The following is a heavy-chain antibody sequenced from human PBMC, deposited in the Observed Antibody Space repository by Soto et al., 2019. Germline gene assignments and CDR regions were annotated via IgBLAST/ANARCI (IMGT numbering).Heavy chain of an antibody. Sequence: PGGSLRLSCAASGFSLSNYGMHWVRQAPGKGLEFVSAISFNGGTTYYANSVKARFTISRDTSKNTLYLQMGSLRAEDMAVYYCARDGHIDMIKAFDFWGQGTLVTVSS. CDR1: GFSLSNYG. D-gene: IGHD2-21*01. CDR2: ISFNGGTT. J-gene: IGHJ4*02. CDR3: ARDGHIDMIKAFDF. V-gene: IGHV3-64*01.